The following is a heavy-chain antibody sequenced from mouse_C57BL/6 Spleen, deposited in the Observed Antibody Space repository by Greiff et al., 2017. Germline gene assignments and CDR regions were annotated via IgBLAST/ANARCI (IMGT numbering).Heavy chain of an antibody. CDR1: GYTFTSYW. D-gene: IGHD1-1*01. J-gene: IGHJ2*01. V-gene: IGHV1-50*01. CDR3: ARKNTTVVAFDY. CDR2: IDPSDSYT. Sequence: VQLQQPGAELVKPGASVKLSYKASGYTFTSYWMQWVKQRPGQGLEWIGEIDPSDSYTNYNQKFKGKATLTVDTSSITAYMQLSSLTSEDSAVYYCARKNTTVVAFDYWGQGTTLTVSS.